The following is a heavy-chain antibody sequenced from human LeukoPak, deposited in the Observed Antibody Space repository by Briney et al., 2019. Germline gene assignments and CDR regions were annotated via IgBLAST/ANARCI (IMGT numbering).Heavy chain of an antibody. J-gene: IGHJ4*02. CDR1: GGSISPYY. V-gene: IGHV4-59*01. CDR2: IYYSGNT. Sequence: SETLSLTCTVSGGSISPYYWSWLRQPPGKGLEWLGYIYYSGNTDYNPSLKSRVAISVDTSKNQFSLKLSSVTAADTAVYYCARSTGTSMFIDYWGQGTLVTVSS. CDR3: ARSTGTSMFIDY. D-gene: IGHD3-16*01.